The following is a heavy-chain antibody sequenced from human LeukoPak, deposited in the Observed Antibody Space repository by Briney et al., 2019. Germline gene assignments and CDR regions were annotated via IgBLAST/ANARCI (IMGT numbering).Heavy chain of an antibody. CDR2: ISGTGGNT. D-gene: IGHD3-9*01. J-gene: IGHJ3*02. CDR3: ARDRPYYDILTGYYIGEAFDI. Sequence: GGSLRLSCAASGFTSSSYAMSWVRQAPGKGLEWVSGISGTGGNTYYADSVEGRFTISRDNSKNTLYLQMNSLRAEDTAVYYCARDRPYYDILTGYYIGEAFDIWGQGTMVTVSS. CDR1: GFTSSSYA. V-gene: IGHV3-23*01.